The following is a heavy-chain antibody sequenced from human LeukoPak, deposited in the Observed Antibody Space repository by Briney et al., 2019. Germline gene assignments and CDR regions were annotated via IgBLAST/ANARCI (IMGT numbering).Heavy chain of an antibody. V-gene: IGHV3-33*01. CDR1: GFTFSSHG. J-gene: IGHJ4*02. CDR2: IWHDGSNK. CDR3: AGSIAVAGTLDY. D-gene: IGHD6-19*01. Sequence: GGSLRLSCAASGFTFSSHGMHWVRQAPGKGLEWVAVIWHDGSNKYYADSVKGRFTISRDNSKYTLYLQMNSLTVEDTAVYYCAGSIAVAGTLDYWGQGTLVTVSS.